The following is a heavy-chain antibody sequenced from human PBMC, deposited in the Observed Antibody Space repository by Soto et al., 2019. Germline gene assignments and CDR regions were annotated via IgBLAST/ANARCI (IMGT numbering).Heavy chain of an antibody. CDR3: ATRAGDGYYAY. CDR1: GFTFSDYG. V-gene: IGHV3-30*03. D-gene: IGHD1-26*01. CDR2: ISYDENIK. Sequence: GGSLRLSCAASGFTFSDYGMHWVRQAPGKGLEWVAVISYDENIKYYADSVTGRFTISRDNSKNTLYLQMNSLRTDDTAVYSCATRAGDGYYAYWGQGSLVTVSS. J-gene: IGHJ4*02.